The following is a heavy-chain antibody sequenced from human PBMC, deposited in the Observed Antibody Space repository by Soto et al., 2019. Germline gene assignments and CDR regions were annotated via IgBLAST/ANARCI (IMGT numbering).Heavy chain of an antibody. CDR3: ARVLRGVVNWFDP. Sequence: HLVQSGPEVKKPGASVTVSCKTSGDTFTNFGLSWVRQAPGQGLEWMGWIATYNTNRNYAQKFQGRLTLTTYTSTSTAYMELKSLGYDDTAVYYCARVLRGVVNWFDPWGQGTLVTVSS. J-gene: IGHJ5*02. CDR1: GDTFTNFG. D-gene: IGHD3-10*01. V-gene: IGHV1-18*01. CDR2: IATYNTNR.